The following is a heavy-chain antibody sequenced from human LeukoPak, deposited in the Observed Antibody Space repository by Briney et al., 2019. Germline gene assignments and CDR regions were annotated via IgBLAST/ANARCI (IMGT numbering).Heavy chain of an antibody. D-gene: IGHD1-26*01. J-gene: IGHJ4*02. CDR2: IYYSGST. Sequence: PETPSDTCTVSVGSISNHYWSWIRQPPGKGLEWIGYIYYSGSTNYNPSLKSLRTISVDTSKKQLSLKLSSVTAADTAVYYCARSPPRLSGRPGSDYWAKGKVVRVSS. CDR3: ARSPPRLSGRPGSDY. V-gene: IGHV4-59*11. CDR1: VGSISNHY.